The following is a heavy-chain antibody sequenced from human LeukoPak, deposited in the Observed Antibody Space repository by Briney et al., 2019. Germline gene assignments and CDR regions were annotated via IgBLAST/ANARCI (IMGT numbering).Heavy chain of an antibody. Sequence: PSETLSLTCSVSGGSISSGGHYWNWIRQHPGKGLEWIGYISYSGSTYYNASPKSRVTISVDTSKNQFSLRLRSVTAADTAVYYCVRDARGDGDYGWFDPWGQGALVTISS. J-gene: IGHJ5*02. D-gene: IGHD4-17*01. CDR2: ISYSGST. CDR1: GGSISSGGHY. CDR3: VRDARGDGDYGWFDP. V-gene: IGHV4-31*03.